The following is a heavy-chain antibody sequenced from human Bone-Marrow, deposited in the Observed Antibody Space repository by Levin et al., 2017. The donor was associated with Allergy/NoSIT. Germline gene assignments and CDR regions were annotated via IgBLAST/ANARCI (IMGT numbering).Heavy chain of an antibody. CDR1: GGSISSSNW. CDR2: IYHSGST. CDR3: ARATGTAMAPGYYGMDV. J-gene: IGHJ6*02. V-gene: IGHV4-4*02. D-gene: IGHD5-18*01. Sequence: SETLSLTCAVSGGSISSSNWWSWVRQPPGKGLEWIGEIYHSGSTNYNPSLKSRVTISVDKSKNQFSLKLSSVTAADTAVYYCARATGTAMAPGYYGMDVWGQGTTVTVSS.